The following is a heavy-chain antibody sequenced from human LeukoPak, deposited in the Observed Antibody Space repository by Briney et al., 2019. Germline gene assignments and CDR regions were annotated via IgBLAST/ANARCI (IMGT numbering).Heavy chain of an antibody. CDR3: AKDSPVGGFYYFDY. V-gene: IGHV3-23*01. D-gene: IGHD2-15*01. CDR1: GFTFSSYA. Sequence: GGSLRLSCAASGFTFSSYAMTWVRQAPGKGLEWISAISGSGGGTYYADSVKGRFTISRDNSKNTLYLQMNSLRAEDTAVYSCAKDSPVGGFYYFDYWGQGTLVTVSS. J-gene: IGHJ4*02. CDR2: ISGSGGGT.